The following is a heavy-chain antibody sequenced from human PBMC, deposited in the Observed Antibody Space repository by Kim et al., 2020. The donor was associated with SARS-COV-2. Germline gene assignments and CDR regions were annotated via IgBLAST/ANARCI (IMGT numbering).Heavy chain of an antibody. CDR3: ARDPWPRLRGLTYSYEGMDV. CDR2: ITYDGSNT. Sequence: GGSLRLSCAASGFTFSSCAIHWVRQAPGKGLEWVAVITYDGSNTNYADSVKGRFTISRDNSKNTLYLQMNSLRAEDTALYYCARDPWPRLRGLTYSYEGMDVWGQGAPVTVSS. J-gene: IGHJ6*01. V-gene: IGHV3-30-3*01. D-gene: IGHD3-10*01. CDR1: GFTFSSCA.